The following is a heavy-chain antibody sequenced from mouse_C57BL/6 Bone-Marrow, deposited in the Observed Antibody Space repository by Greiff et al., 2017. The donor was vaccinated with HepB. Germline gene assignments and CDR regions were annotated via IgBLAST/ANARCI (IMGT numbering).Heavy chain of an antibody. CDR2: IFPGSGST. CDR1: GYTFTDYY. Sequence: QVQLKESGPELVKPGASVKISCKASGYTFTDYYINWVKQRPGQGLEWIGWIFPGSGSTYYNEKFKGKATLTVDKSSSTAYMLLSSLTSEDSAVYFCARELITTVVATDYWGQGTTLTVSS. J-gene: IGHJ2*01. V-gene: IGHV1-75*01. CDR3: ARELITTVVATDY. D-gene: IGHD1-1*01.